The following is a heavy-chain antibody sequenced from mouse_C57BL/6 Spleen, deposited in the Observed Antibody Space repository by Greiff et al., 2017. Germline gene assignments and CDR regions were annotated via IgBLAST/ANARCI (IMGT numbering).Heavy chain of an antibody. CDR1: GFTFSSYA. CDR2: ISDGGSYT. D-gene: IGHD3-2*02. Sequence: EVQLVESGGGLVKPGGSLKLSCAASGFTFSSYAMSWVRQTPEKRLEWVATISDGGSYTYYPDNVKGRFTISRDNAKNNLYLQMSHLKSEDTAMYSCARDNSSGYRGCYFDYWGQGTTLTVSS. CDR3: ARDNSSGYRGCYFDY. V-gene: IGHV5-4*01. J-gene: IGHJ2*01.